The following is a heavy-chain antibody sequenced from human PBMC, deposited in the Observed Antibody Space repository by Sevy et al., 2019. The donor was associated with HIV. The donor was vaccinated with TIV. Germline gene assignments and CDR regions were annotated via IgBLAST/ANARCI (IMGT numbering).Heavy chain of an antibody. CDR1: GYSFTSYW. V-gene: IGHV5-51*01. CDR2: IYPGDSDT. Sequence: GESLKISCKGSGYSFTSYWIGWVRQMPGKGLEWMGIIYPGDSDTRYSPSFQGQVTISADKSISPAYLQWSSLQASDTAMYYCARLDRSWLRLGYAFDIWGQGTMVTVSS. CDR3: ARLDRSWLRLGYAFDI. D-gene: IGHD3-16*01. J-gene: IGHJ3*02.